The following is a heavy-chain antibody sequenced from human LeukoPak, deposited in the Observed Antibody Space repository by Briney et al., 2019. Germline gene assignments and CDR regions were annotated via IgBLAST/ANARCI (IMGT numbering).Heavy chain of an antibody. CDR3: AADSSSWYLPLNY. CDR1: GFTFSSYW. Sequence: PGGSLRLSCAASGFTFSSYWMHWVRQAPGKGLVWVSHINSDGSSTYYADSVKGRFTISRDNAKNTLYLQMNSLRAEDTAVYYCAADSSSWYLPLNYWGQGTLVTVSS. V-gene: IGHV3-74*01. J-gene: IGHJ4*02. D-gene: IGHD6-13*01. CDR2: INSDGSST.